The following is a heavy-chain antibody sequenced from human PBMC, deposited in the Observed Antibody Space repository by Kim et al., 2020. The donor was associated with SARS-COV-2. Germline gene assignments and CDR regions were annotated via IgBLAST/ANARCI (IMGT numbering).Heavy chain of an antibody. CDR3: AREGGFGEVSGMDV. D-gene: IGHD3-10*01. V-gene: IGHV3-33*01. J-gene: IGHJ6*02. CDR1: GFTFSSYG. Sequence: GGSLRLSCAASGFTFSSYGMHWVRLAPGKGLEWVAVIWYDGSNKYYADSVKGRFTISRDNSKNTLYLQMNSLRAEDTAVYYCAREGGFGEVSGMDVWGQG. CDR2: IWYDGSNK.